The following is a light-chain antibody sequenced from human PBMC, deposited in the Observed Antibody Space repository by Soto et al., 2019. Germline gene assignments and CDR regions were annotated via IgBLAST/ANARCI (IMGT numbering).Light chain of an antibody. V-gene: IGKV3-15*01. Sequence: EIVMTQSPATLSVSPGERATLSCRASQSVSSNLAWYQQKPGQAPRLLIYGASTRATGIPARFSGSGSGTEFTLTISSLQSEDFEVYYCQQYNNWPPVITFGQGTRLEIK. CDR1: QSVSSN. CDR3: QQYNNWPPVIT. CDR2: GAS. J-gene: IGKJ5*01.